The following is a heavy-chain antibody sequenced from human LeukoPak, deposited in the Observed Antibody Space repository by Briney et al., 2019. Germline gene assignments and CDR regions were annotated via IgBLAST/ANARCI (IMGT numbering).Heavy chain of an antibody. CDR1: GYTLTELS. D-gene: IGHD5-12*01. J-gene: IGHJ4*02. Sequence: ASVKVSCKVSGYTLTELSMHWVRQAPGKGLEWMGGFDPEDGETIYAQKFQGRVTMTEDTSTDTAYMELGSLRSEDTAVYYCARARDSGYDLAYRLGYWGQGTLVTVSS. CDR3: ARARDSGYDLAYRLGY. V-gene: IGHV1-24*01. CDR2: FDPEDGET.